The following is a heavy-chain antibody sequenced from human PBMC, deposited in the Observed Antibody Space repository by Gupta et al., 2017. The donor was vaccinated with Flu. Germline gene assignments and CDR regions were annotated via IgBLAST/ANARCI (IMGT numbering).Heavy chain of an antibody. CDR1: GGSISSSSYY. J-gene: IGHJ4*02. CDR3: ARLRDYYDSSGYYYQRSGYFDY. D-gene: IGHD3-22*01. Sequence: QLQLQESGPGLVKPSETLSLTCTVSGGSISSSSYYWGWIRQPPGKGLEWIGSIYYSGSTYYNPSLKSRVTISVDTSKNQFSLKLSSVTAADTAVYYCARLRDYYDSSGYYYQRSGYFDYWGQGTLVTVSS. CDR2: IYYSGST. V-gene: IGHV4-39*01.